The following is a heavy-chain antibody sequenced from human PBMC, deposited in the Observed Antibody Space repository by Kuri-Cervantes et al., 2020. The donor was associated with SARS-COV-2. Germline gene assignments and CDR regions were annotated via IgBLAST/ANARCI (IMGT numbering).Heavy chain of an antibody. CDR3: ARDRMIVVARIGTDAFDI. J-gene: IGHJ3*02. CDR2: ISSSSSYI. D-gene: IGHD3-22*01. V-gene: IGHV3-21*01. Sequence: GESLKISCAASGFTFSSYSMNWVRQAPGKGLEWVSSISSSSSYIYYADSVKGRFTISRDNAKNSLYLQMNSLRAEDTAVYYCARDRMIVVARIGTDAFDIWGQGTMVTVSS. CDR1: GFTFSSYS.